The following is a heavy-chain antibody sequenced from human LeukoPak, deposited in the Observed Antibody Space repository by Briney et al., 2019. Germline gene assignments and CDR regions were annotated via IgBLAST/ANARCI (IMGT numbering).Heavy chain of an antibody. Sequence: SETLSLTCTVSGGSISSYYWSWIRQPPGKGLEWIGCIYYSGSTNYNPSLKGRVTISVDTSKNQFSLKLSSVTAADTAVYYCARGQVDIVVVPASYYYYMDVWGKGTTVTVSS. D-gene: IGHD2-2*03. CDR1: GGSISSYY. CDR3: ARGQVDIVVVPASYYYYMDV. CDR2: IYYSGST. J-gene: IGHJ6*03. V-gene: IGHV4-59*01.